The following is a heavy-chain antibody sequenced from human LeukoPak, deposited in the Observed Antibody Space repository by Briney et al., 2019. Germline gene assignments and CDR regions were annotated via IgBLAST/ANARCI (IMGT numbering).Heavy chain of an antibody. CDR1: GGSISSSSYY. D-gene: IGHD3-10*01. J-gene: IGHJ4*02. V-gene: IGHV4-39*01. Sequence: SETLSLTCTVSGGSISSSSYYWGWIRQPPGKGLEWIGSIYYSGSTYYNPSLKSRVTISVDTSKNQFSLKVSSVTAADTAVYYCARYPDYYGSAYFDYWGQGTLVTVSS. CDR3: ARYPDYYGSAYFDY. CDR2: IYYSGST.